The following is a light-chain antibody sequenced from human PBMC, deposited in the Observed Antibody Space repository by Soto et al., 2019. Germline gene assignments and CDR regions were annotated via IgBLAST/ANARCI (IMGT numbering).Light chain of an antibody. Sequence: QSVLTQPRSASGTPGQRVTISCSGSSYNIGSNTVNWYQQLPGTAPKLLIYSNNQRPSGVPDRFSGSKSGTSASLAISGLQSEDEADYYCAAWDDSLNGLYVFGTGTKVTVL. CDR1: SYNIGSNT. J-gene: IGLJ1*01. V-gene: IGLV1-44*01. CDR2: SNN. CDR3: AAWDDSLNGLYV.